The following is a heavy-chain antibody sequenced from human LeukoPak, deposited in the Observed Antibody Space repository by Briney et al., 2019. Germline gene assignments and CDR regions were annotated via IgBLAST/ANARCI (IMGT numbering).Heavy chain of an antibody. J-gene: IGHJ3*02. V-gene: IGHV3-33*01. Sequence: GGSLRLSCAASGFTFSTYGMHWVRQAPGKGLEWVAVIWYDGSIRYYADSVKGRFTISRDNSKNTLYLQMNSLRAEDTAVYYCARAVGPFDIWGQGTIVIVSS. CDR2: IWYDGSIR. CDR3: ARAVGPFDI. CDR1: GFTFSTYG.